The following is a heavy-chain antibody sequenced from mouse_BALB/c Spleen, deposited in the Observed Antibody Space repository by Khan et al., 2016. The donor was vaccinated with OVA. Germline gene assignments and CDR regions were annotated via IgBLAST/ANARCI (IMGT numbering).Heavy chain of an antibody. Sequence: QVQLKQSGPGLVAPSQSLSITCTVSGFSLTDYGVGWIRQPPGKGLEWLGVICGGGTTPYNSALKSSLSISKDNSKSQAFLKMNRLQTDDTAMYYCAKLLWSHYYAMDYWGQGTSVTVSS. J-gene: IGHJ4*01. CDR1: GFSLTDYG. V-gene: IGHV2-6-5*01. CDR2: ICGGGTT. CDR3: AKLLWSHYYAMDY. D-gene: IGHD1-1*02.